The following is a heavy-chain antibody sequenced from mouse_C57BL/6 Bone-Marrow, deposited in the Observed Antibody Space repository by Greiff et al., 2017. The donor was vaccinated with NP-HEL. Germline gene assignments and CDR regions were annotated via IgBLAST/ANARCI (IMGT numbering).Heavy chain of an antibody. CDR1: GYTFTSSW. CDR2: INPSNGGP. CDR3: ARMVTTVVRAMDY. D-gene: IGHD1-1*01. Sequence: VQLQQPGTELVKPGASVKLSCKASGYTFTSSWMHWVQPRPGPGLEWIGNINPSNGGPTYNEKFKSKATLTVDKSSSTAYMQLSSLTSEDSAVYYCARMVTTVVRAMDYWGRGTSVTV. V-gene: IGHV1-53*01. J-gene: IGHJ4*01.